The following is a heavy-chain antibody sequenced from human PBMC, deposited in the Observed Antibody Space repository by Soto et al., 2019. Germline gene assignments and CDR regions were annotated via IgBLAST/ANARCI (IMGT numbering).Heavy chain of an antibody. Sequence: GGSLRLSCAASGFTFNTYHMHWVRQAPGKGLQWVAVIWSDGSNKYYADSVKGRFTISRDNSKNTLYLQMNSLRVEDTAVYYCASARVTHGFDYWGQGVLVTVSS. CDR2: IWSDGSNK. J-gene: IGHJ4*02. D-gene: IGHD4-17*01. V-gene: IGHV3-33*01. CDR1: GFTFNTYH. CDR3: ASARVTHGFDY.